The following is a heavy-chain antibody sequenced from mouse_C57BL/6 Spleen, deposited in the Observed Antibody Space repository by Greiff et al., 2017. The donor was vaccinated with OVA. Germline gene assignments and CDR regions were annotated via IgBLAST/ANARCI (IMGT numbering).Heavy chain of an antibody. V-gene: IGHV1-66*01. J-gene: IGHJ4*01. CDR2: IYPGSGNT. CDR3: ARYGIYYDYDDYAMDY. Sequence: VQLQQSGPELVKPGASVKISCKASGYSFTSYYIHWVKQRPGQGLEWIGWIYPGSGNTKYNEKFKGKATLTADTSSSTAYMQLSSLTSEDSAVYYCARYGIYYDYDDYAMDYWGQGTSVTVSS. D-gene: IGHD2-4*01. CDR1: GYSFTSYY.